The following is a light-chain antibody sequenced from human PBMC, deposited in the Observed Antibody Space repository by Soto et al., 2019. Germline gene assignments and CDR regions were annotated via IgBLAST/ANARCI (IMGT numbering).Light chain of an antibody. V-gene: IGKV3-20*01. J-gene: IGKJ1*01. CDR2: GAS. CDR3: QQYGRSPKT. Sequence: EIVLTQSPGTLSLSPGERATLSCRASQSVSSSYLAWYQQKPGQAPRLLIYGASSRATGIPDRFSGSGSGTAFPLTISSLELEDLAVYYRQQYGRSPKTFGQGTKVEIK. CDR1: QSVSSSY.